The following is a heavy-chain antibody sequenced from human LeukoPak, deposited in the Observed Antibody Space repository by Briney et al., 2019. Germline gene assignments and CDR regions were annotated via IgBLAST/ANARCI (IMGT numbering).Heavy chain of an antibody. Sequence: PGGSLRLSCAASGFTFDDYGMSWVPQAPGKGLEWVSGINWNGGSTGYADSVKGRFTISRDNAKNSLYLQMNSLRAEDTALYYCARVTTGDYYYYYMDVWGKGTTVTVSS. CDR2: INWNGGST. D-gene: IGHD4-11*01. CDR1: GFTFDDYG. V-gene: IGHV3-20*04. CDR3: ARVTTGDYYYYYMDV. J-gene: IGHJ6*03.